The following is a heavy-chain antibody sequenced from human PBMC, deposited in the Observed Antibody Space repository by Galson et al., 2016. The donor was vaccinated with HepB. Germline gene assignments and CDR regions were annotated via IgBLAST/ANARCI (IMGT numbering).Heavy chain of an antibody. D-gene: IGHD6-19*01. Sequence: SLRLSCAASGFTFRNYWMHWVRQAPGEGLEWVSHVNGNGIVTFYADSVKGRFTIFRDNAQNTGYLQMNSLRAEDTAVYYCVGSGGQAHWGQGTLVTVSS. CDR1: GFTFRNYW. CDR3: VGSGGQAH. J-gene: IGHJ4*02. CDR2: VNGNGIVT. V-gene: IGHV3-74*01.